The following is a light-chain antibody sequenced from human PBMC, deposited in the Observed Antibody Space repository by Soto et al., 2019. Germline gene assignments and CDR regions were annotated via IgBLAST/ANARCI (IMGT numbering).Light chain of an antibody. V-gene: IGLV2-23*01. CDR1: NGAVVGYDG. Sequence: QSALTQPASVSGSPGQSITISCTGTNGAVVGYDGVSWYQHHPGKAPRLVIYEGNKRPSGVSNRFSGPKSGNMASLTISGLQAEDEADYYCCSYAYTNNWVFGGGTKLTVL. J-gene: IGLJ3*02. CDR2: EGN. CDR3: CSYAYTNNWV.